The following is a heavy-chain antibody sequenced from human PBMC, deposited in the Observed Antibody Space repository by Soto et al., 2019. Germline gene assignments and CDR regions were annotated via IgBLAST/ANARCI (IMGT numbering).Heavy chain of an antibody. Sequence: SVKVSCKASGYTFSDYYVHWVREAPGQGLEWMGWINPSSGGTIYTQRFQGRVTMTRDTSSNTVYMELSRLTSDDTAVYYCAREMGVIGAPGYTWFDPWGQGALVTVSS. J-gene: IGHJ5*02. D-gene: IGHD1-26*01. CDR1: GYTFSDYY. CDR3: AREMGVIGAPGYTWFDP. CDR2: INPSSGGT. V-gene: IGHV1-2*02.